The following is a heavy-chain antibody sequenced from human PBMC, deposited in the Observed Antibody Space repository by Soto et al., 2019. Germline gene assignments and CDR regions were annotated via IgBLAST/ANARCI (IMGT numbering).Heavy chain of an antibody. CDR3: ARHRGATPVY. CDR1: GDSFSGYY. Sequence: SETLSLTCAVSGDSFSGYYWTWIRQPPGKGLEWVGSISYSGTTDYNPSLKSRVSLSVDTSKNQFSLKLRSVTAADTAVYYCARHRGATPVYWGQRTVVTVS. J-gene: IGHJ4*02. V-gene: IGHV4-59*05. D-gene: IGHD1-26*01. CDR2: ISYSGTT.